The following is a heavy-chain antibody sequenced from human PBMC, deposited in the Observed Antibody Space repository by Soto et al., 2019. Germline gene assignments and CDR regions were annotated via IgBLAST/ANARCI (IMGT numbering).Heavy chain of an antibody. CDR3: AVSYCSGGSCYRTFDY. CDR2: ISSSGSTI. J-gene: IGHJ4*02. V-gene: IGHV3-11*01. Sequence: GGSLRLSCAASGFTFSDYYMSWIRQAPGKGLEWVSYISSSGSTIYYADSVKGRFTISRDNAKNSLYLQMNSLRAEDTAVYYCAVSYCSGGSCYRTFDYWGQGTLVTVSS. D-gene: IGHD2-15*01. CDR1: GFTFSDYY.